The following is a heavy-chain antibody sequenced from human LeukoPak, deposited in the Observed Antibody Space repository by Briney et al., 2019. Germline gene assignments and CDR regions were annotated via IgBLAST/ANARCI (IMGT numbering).Heavy chain of an antibody. CDR1: GFTFSSYA. Sequence: GGSLRLSCAASGFTFSSYAMSWVRQAPGKGLEWVSAISGSGGSTYYADSVKGRFTISRDNSKNTLYLQMNSLRAEDTAVYYCARDSGLLWFGSIDYWGQGTLVTVSS. V-gene: IGHV3-23*01. CDR2: ISGSGGST. D-gene: IGHD3-10*01. CDR3: ARDSGLLWFGSIDY. J-gene: IGHJ4*02.